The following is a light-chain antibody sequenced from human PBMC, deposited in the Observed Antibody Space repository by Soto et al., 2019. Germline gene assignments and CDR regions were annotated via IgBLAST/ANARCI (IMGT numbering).Light chain of an antibody. CDR3: SSYAGSNIAV. V-gene: IGLV2-8*01. CDR2: EVS. J-gene: IGLJ2*01. Sequence: QSALTQPPSASGSPGQSVTISCTGTSSDVGGYNFVSWYQQHPGKAPKLMIYEVSERPSGVPDRFSGSKSGNTASLTVSRLQAEDEAEYYCSSYAGSNIAVFGGGTKLTVL. CDR1: SSDVGGYNF.